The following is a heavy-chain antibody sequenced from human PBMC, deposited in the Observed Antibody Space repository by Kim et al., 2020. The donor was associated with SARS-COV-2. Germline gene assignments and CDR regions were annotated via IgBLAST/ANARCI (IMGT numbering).Heavy chain of an antibody. D-gene: IGHD2-2*01. J-gene: IGHJ4*02. CDR1: GFSFSTYD. V-gene: IGHV3-23*01. CDR3: ARESSRRADY. CDR2: ITCRDGST. Sequence: GGSLRLSCAASGFSFSTYDMSWVRQAPEKGLEWVSAITCRDGSTFYADSVKGRFIISRDNSRNTLFLQLNSLRAEDTALYYCARESSRRADYWGQGTLVT.